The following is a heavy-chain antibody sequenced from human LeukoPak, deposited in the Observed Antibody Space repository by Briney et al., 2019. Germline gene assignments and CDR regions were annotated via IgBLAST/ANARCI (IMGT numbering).Heavy chain of an antibody. CDR2: IYYRGAA. D-gene: IGHD6-13*01. Sequence: SETLSLSSTVSAGSISSYSSSWITQPPGKGLEWIGYIYYRGAAYYNPSLKSRVTISIDASKNQFSLKLSSVTAADTAVYYCARQAGAAAVNWFAAWGRGTLVTVSS. J-gene: IGHJ5*02. CDR1: AGSISSYS. V-gene: IGHV4-59*08. CDR3: ARQAGAAAVNWFAA.